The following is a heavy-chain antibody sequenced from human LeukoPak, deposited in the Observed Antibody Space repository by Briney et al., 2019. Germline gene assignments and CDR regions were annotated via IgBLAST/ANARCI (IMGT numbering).Heavy chain of an antibody. CDR3: AKDGYCSSTSCFYFDY. V-gene: IGHV3-33*06. CDR2: LWADGSDE. D-gene: IGHD2-2*03. CDR1: GFNFSDFG. J-gene: IGHJ4*02. Sequence: GRSLTHSCAASGFNFSDFGMHWVRQAPGKGLDWVAVLWADGSDEYYADTVKGRFTISRDNSKNTLYLQMNSLRAEDTAVYYCAKDGYCSSTSCFYFDYWGQGTMVTVSS.